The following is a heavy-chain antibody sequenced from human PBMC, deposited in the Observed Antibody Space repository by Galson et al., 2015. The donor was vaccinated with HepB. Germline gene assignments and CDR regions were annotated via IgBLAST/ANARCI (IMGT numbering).Heavy chain of an antibody. D-gene: IGHD1-26*01. Sequence: GIIYPGDSDTRYSPSFQGLVTISADKSITTAYLQWSSLKASDTAIYYCARLSGNYFFDYWGQGTLVTVSS. CDR3: ARLSGNYFFDY. J-gene: IGHJ4*02. CDR2: IYPGDSDT. V-gene: IGHV5-51*01.